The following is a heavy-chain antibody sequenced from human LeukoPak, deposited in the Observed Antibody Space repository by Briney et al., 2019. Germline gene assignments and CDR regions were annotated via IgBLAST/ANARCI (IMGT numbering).Heavy chain of an antibody. CDR1: GFTFSSYN. J-gene: IGHJ1*01. D-gene: IGHD6-13*01. CDR3: GSSRSAEYFQH. CDR2: ISSSSSYI. Sequence: GGSLRLSCAASGFTFSSYNMNWVRQAPGKGLEWVSFISSSSSYIYYADSVKGRFTISRDNAKNSLYLQMNSLRAGDTGVYYCGSSRSAEYFQHWGRGTLVTVSS. V-gene: IGHV3-21*01.